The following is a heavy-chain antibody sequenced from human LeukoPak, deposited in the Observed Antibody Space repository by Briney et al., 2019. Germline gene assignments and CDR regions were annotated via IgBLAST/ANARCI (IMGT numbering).Heavy chain of an antibody. CDR2: TYYRSKWNN. Sequence: SQTLSLTCAISGDSVSGNSAAWNWIRQSPTRGLEWLGRTYYRSKWNNDYAASVQSRITINSDTSKNQFSLQLRSVTLDDTAVYYCARGVRQLHWFDPWGQGILVIVSS. J-gene: IGHJ5*02. V-gene: IGHV6-1*01. CDR1: GDSVSGNSAA. D-gene: IGHD5-18*01. CDR3: ARGVRQLHWFDP.